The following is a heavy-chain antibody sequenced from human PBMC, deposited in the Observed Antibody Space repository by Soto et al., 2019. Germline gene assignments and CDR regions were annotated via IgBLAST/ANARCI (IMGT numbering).Heavy chain of an antibody. CDR3: ARMAPLRDYSKQGYYCYFDV. CDR2: IWYDGSNK. V-gene: IGHV3-33*01. D-gene: IGHD4-4*01. J-gene: IGHJ6*03. CDR1: GFTFSSYG. Sequence: QVQLVESGGGVVQPGRSLRLSCAASGFTFSSYGMHWVRQAPGKGLEWVAVIWYDGSNKYYADSVKGRFSITRDNSKNQLYRQMNSLRAEDTAVSYCARMAPLRDYSKQGYYCYFDVRGKGTTGTVSS.